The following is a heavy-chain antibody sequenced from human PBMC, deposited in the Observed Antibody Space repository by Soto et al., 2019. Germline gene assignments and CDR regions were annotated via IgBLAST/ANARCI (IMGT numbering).Heavy chain of an antibody. CDR1: GYTFTSYG. CDR3: ARYCSSTSCENDAFDI. Sequence: GASVKVSCKASGYTFTSYGISWVRQAPGQGLEWMGWISAYNGNTNYAQKLQGRVTMTTDTSTSTAYMELRSLRSDDTAVYYCARYCSSTSCENDAFDIWGQGTMVTVSS. J-gene: IGHJ3*02. D-gene: IGHD2-2*01. CDR2: ISAYNGNT. V-gene: IGHV1-18*01.